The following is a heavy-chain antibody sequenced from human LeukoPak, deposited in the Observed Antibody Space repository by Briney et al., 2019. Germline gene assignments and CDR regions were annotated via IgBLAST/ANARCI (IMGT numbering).Heavy chain of an antibody. Sequence: GESLKISCKASGYSFTSYWIGWVRQMPRKSLEWMGIIYPGDSDTRYSPSFQGQVTISADKSISTAYLQWSSLKASDTAMYYCATFAYSYGSSFDYWGQGTLVTVSS. D-gene: IGHD5-18*01. V-gene: IGHV5-51*01. CDR1: GYSFTSYW. J-gene: IGHJ4*02. CDR2: IYPGDSDT. CDR3: ATFAYSYGSSFDY.